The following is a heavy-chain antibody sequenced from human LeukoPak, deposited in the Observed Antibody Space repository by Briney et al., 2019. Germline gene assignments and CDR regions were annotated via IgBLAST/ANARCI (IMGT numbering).Heavy chain of an antibody. CDR1: GFIFSDHY. CDR2: ISNSASYT. J-gene: IGHJ5*02. D-gene: IGHD4-11*01. CDR3: AREIKQQLSSVWFDL. V-gene: IGHV3-11*06. Sequence: GGSLRLSCTASGLASGFIFSDHYLSWIRQAPGKGLEWVSYISNSASYTNYADSVKGRFTISRDNAKKSLYLQMNSLRAEDTAVYFCAREIKQQLSSVWFDLWGQGTLVTVSS.